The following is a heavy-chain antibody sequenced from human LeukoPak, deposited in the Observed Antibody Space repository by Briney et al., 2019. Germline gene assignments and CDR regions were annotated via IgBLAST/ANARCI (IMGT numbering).Heavy chain of an antibody. CDR1: GGTFSSYA. CDR3: ARLEAAAGFAFDI. D-gene: IGHD6-13*01. Sequence: XVKVSCKASGGTFSSYAISWVRQAPGQGLEWMGRIIPIFGTANYAQKFQGRVTITTDESTSTAYMELSSLRSEDTAVYYCARLEAAAGFAFDIWGQGTMVTVSS. CDR2: IIPIFGTA. V-gene: IGHV1-69*05. J-gene: IGHJ3*02.